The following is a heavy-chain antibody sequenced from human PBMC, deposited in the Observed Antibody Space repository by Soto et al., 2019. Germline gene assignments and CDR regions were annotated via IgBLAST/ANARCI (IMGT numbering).Heavy chain of an antibody. D-gene: IGHD3-9*01. Sequence: QVQLVQSGAEVKKPGASVRVSGKTSGYSFAGHSLHWVRQAPGQGMDWMGWINPNRGGTISAQRFQGRVNMSRDTSISTAYMVLTRLRSDDTSVYYCASDSHYDILTGYARNAFAMLGRGTVVTVSS. CDR2: INPNRGGT. J-gene: IGHJ3*02. CDR3: ASDSHYDILTGYARNAFAM. V-gene: IGHV1-2*02. CDR1: GYSFAGHS.